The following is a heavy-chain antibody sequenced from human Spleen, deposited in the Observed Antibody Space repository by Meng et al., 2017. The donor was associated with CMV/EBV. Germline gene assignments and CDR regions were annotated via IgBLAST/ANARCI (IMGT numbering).Heavy chain of an antibody. CDR3: ARGLKTMVVTPGFDY. V-gene: IGHV1-69*05. D-gene: IGHD4-23*01. Sequence: SVKVSCKASGYTFTGYYMHWVRQAPGQGLEWMGGIIPIFGTANYAQKFQGRVTITTDESTSTAYMELSSLRSEDTAVYYCARGLKTMVVTPGFDYWGQGTLVTVSS. CDR1: GYTFTGYY. J-gene: IGHJ4*02. CDR2: IIPIFGTA.